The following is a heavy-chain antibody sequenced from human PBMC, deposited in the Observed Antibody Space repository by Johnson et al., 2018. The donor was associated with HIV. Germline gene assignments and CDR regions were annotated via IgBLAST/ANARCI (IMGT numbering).Heavy chain of an antibody. Sequence: QVQLVESGGGVVQPGGSMRLSCAASGFTFRSYGMHWVRQAPGKGLEWVAFIRYDGSNKYYADSVKGRFTISRDNSKNTLYLQMNSLRAEDTALYYCARPLTGYSSGWHNGAGAFDFWGQGTMVTVSS. D-gene: IGHD6-19*01. CDR3: ARPLTGYSSGWHNGAGAFDF. CDR2: IRYDGSNK. J-gene: IGHJ3*01. V-gene: IGHV3-30*02. CDR1: GFTFRSYG.